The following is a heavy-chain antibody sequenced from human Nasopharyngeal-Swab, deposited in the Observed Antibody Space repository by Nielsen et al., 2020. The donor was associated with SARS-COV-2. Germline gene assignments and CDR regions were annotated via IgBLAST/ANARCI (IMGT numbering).Heavy chain of an antibody. J-gene: IGHJ6*02. Sequence: SVKVSCKASGGTFSSYAISWVRQAPGQGLEWMGGIIPIFGTANYAQKFQGRVTITADESTSTAYMELSSLRSEDTAVYYCARRTYSSSSGGYYYGMDVWGQGTTVIVSS. CDR1: GGTFSSYA. CDR2: IIPIFGTA. CDR3: ARRTYSSSSGGYYYGMDV. V-gene: IGHV1-69*13. D-gene: IGHD6-6*01.